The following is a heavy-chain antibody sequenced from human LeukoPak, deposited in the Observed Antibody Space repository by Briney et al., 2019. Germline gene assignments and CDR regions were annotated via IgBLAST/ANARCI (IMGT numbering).Heavy chain of an antibody. CDR3: AKGRYCSSTSYPWDY. Sequence: GGSLRLSCAASGFTFSSYAMSWVRQAPGKGLEWVSAISGSGGSTYYADSVKGRFTISRDNSKNTPYLQMNSLRAEDTAVYYCAKGRYCSSTSYPWDYWGQGTLVTVSS. V-gene: IGHV3-23*01. CDR1: GFTFSSYA. J-gene: IGHJ4*02. D-gene: IGHD2-2*01. CDR2: ISGSGGST.